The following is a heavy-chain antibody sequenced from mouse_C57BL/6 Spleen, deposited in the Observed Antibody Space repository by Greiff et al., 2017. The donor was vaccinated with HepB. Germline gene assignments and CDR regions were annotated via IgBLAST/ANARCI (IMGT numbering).Heavy chain of an antibody. CDR1: GFTFSSYA. J-gene: IGHJ2*01. CDR3: TRGGRQLRLYFDY. V-gene: IGHV5-9-1*02. CDR2: ISSGGDYI. D-gene: IGHD3-2*02. Sequence: EVMLVESGEGLVKPGGSLKPSCAASGFTFSSYAMSWVRQTPEKRLEWVAYISSGGDYIYYADTVKGRFTISRDNARNTLYLQMSSLKSEDTAMYYCTRGGRQLRLYFDYWGQGTTLTVSS.